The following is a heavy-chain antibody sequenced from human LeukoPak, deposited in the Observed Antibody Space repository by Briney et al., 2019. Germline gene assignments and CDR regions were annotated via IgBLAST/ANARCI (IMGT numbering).Heavy chain of an antibody. Sequence: GGSLRLSCAASGFTFSSYGMHWVRQAPGKGLEWMALISYDGTNTHYADSVKGRFTISRDNSKNTLYLQMNSLRAEDTAVYYCARAFTTVIGGYFDYWGQGTLVTVSS. CDR2: ISYDGTNT. CDR1: GFTFSSYG. CDR3: ARAFTTVIGGYFDY. J-gene: IGHJ4*02. V-gene: IGHV3-33*05. D-gene: IGHD4-17*01.